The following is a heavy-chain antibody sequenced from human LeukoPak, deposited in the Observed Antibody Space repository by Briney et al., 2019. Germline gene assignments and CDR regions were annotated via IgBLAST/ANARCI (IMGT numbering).Heavy chain of an antibody. Sequence: GGSLRLSCAASGFTFSSYWMHWVRQAPGKGPVWVSRINTDGSSTSYADSVKGRFTISRDNAKNTLYLQMNSLRAEDTAVYYCARDRRSITQRGFDPWGQGILVTVSS. CDR2: INTDGSST. CDR3: ARDRRSITQRGFDP. CDR1: GFTFSSYW. J-gene: IGHJ5*02. D-gene: IGHD2-2*01. V-gene: IGHV3-74*01.